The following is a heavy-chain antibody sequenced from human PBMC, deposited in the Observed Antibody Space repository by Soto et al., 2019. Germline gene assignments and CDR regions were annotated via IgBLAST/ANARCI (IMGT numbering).Heavy chain of an antibody. J-gene: IGHJ3*02. CDR3: ARGRNSAFDM. V-gene: IGHV6-1*01. CDR2: TYYRSKWIN. Sequence: SQTLSLTCAISGDSISSNGVSWNWIRQSPSRGLEWLGRTYYRSKWINDYAPSVKSRIVINPDTPQNQFSLQLNSVTPEDTAVYYCARGRNSAFDMWGQGTMVTVSS. D-gene: IGHD1-1*01. CDR1: GDSISSNGVS.